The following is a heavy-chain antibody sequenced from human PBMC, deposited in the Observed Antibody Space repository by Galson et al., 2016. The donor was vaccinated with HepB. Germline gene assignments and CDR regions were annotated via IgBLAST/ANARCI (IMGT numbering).Heavy chain of an antibody. J-gene: IGHJ4*02. D-gene: IGHD4-23*01. Sequence: SGAEVKKPGESLRVSCQGSGYTFSSYWISWVRQMPGKGLEWMGRIDPPDSYTTYSPSFQGHVTISADKSISTAYLQWTSLKASDTAMYYCARLGRKDGGDWGQGTLVTVSS. CDR2: IDPPDSYT. CDR3: ARLGRKDGGD. V-gene: IGHV5-10-1*01. CDR1: GYTFSSYW.